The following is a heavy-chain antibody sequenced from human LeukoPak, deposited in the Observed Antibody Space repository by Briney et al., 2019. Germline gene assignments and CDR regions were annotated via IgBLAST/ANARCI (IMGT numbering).Heavy chain of an antibody. D-gene: IGHD2-2*01. CDR2: ISYDGSNK. Sequence: PGRSLRLSCAAPGFTFSSYAMHWVRQAPGKGLEWVAVISYDGSNKYYAESVKGRFTIFRDNSENTLYLQMNSLRAEDTAVYYCARDSIVVVPAGLLDPWGQGTLVTVSS. CDR1: GFTFSSYA. V-gene: IGHV3-30*04. J-gene: IGHJ5*02. CDR3: ARDSIVVVPAGLLDP.